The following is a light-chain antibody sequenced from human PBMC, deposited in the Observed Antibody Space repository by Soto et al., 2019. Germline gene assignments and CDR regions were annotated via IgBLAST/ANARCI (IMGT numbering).Light chain of an antibody. CDR1: TGAVTSGHY. CDR3: FLSYSGAYVV. J-gene: IGLJ2*01. CDR2: DTS. V-gene: IGLV7-46*01. Sequence: QSVVTQEPSLTVSPGGPVTLTCGSSTGAVTSGHYPYWFQQKPGQAPRTLIYDTSNKHSWTPARFSGSLLGGKAALTLSGAQPEDEAEYYCFLSYSGAYVVFGGGTKLTVL.